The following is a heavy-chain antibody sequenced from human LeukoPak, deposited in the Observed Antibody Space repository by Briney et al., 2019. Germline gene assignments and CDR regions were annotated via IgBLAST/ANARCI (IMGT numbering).Heavy chain of an antibody. CDR1: GFTFSSYA. D-gene: IGHD2-2*01. J-gene: IGHJ4*02. CDR3: AKDLAMSSPIHPFDY. Sequence: PGGSLRLSCAASGFTFSSYAMSWVRQAPGKGLEWVSAISGSGGSTYYADSVKGRFTISRDNSKNTLYLQSNSLRAEDTAVYYCAKDLAMSSPIHPFDYWGQGTLVTVSS. V-gene: IGHV3-23*01. CDR2: ISGSGGST.